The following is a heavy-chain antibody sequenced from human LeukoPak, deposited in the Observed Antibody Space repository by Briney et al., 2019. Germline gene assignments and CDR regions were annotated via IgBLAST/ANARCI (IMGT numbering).Heavy chain of an antibody. Sequence: SETLSLTCTVSGGSISSYFWTWIRQPPGKGLEWIGYVYYSGSTNYNPSPKSRVTMSVDTSKNQFSLKLSSVTAADTAVYYCARARDFWSGRQYEYYFDYWGQGTLVTVSS. D-gene: IGHD3-3*01. V-gene: IGHV4-59*12. CDR2: VYYSGST. CDR3: ARARDFWSGRQYEYYFDY. CDR1: GGSISSYF. J-gene: IGHJ4*02.